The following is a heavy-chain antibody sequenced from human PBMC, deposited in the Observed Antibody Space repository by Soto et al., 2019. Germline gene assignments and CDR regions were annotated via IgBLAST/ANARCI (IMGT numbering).Heavy chain of an antibody. D-gene: IGHD6-19*01. Sequence: PGGSLRLSCAASGFTFSNYWMHWVRQAPVKGLVWVSRINSDGSTTSHADSVKGRFTISRDNAKNTLYLQMNSLRAEDTAVYYCARLPGYSTGWTPFDFWGQGTQVSVSS. CDR2: INSDGSTT. V-gene: IGHV3-74*01. CDR3: ARLPGYSTGWTPFDF. J-gene: IGHJ4*02. CDR1: GFTFSNYW.